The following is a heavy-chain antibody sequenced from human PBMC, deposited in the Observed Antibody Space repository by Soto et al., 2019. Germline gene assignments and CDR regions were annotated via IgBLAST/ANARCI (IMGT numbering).Heavy chain of an antibody. Sequence: EVQLLESGGGLIQPGGSLRLSCAASGLTFSRYAMNWVRQAPGKGLEWVSVISGSGGTRYYADSVKGRFTISRDNSKGILYLQMNSLRADDTAVYYCAKDPYPVVVVPAANGMDVWGQGTKVTVSS. CDR2: ISGSGGTR. CDR3: AKDPYPVVVVPAANGMDV. V-gene: IGHV3-23*01. CDR1: GLTFSRYA. D-gene: IGHD2-2*01. J-gene: IGHJ6*02.